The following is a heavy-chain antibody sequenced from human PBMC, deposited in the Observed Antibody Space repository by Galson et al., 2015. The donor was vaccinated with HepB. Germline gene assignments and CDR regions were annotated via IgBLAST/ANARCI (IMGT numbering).Heavy chain of an antibody. CDR1: GFDFNDRY. Sequence: SLRLSCAAAGFDFNDRYMSWIRQAPGKGLEWVSYISSNGKGIYYADSVKGRFTISRDNAKNLLYLQMNSVRAEDTAVYYCQIGHYFDSWGQGTLDIVSS. V-gene: IGHV3-11*01. D-gene: IGHD2-21*01. J-gene: IGHJ4*02. CDR3: QIGHYFDS. CDR2: ISSNGKGI.